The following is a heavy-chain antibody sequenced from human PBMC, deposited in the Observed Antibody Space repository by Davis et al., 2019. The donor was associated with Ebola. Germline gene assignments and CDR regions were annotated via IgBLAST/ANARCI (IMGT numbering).Heavy chain of an antibody. Sequence: PSETLSLTCTVSGGSISSGDYYWSWIRQPPGKGLEWIGYIYYSGSTYYNPSLKSRVTISVDTSKNQFSLKLSSVTAADTAVYYCARGIQRDYGDYKPRAFDPWGQGTLVTVSS. CDR3: ARGIQRDYGDYKPRAFDP. V-gene: IGHV4-30-4*01. CDR2: IYYSGST. CDR1: GGSISSGDYY. D-gene: IGHD4-17*01. J-gene: IGHJ5*02.